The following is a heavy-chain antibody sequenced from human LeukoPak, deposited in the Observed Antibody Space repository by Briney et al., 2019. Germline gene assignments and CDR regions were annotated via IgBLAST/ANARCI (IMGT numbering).Heavy chain of an antibody. Sequence: ASVTVSCKASGYSFASYDVNWVRQATGQGLEWMGWMSANSGNTLYAQKFQGRVTMTRNTSISTAYMELSSLRSEDTAIYYCARSDVDIVATIISYYMDVWGKGTTVTVSS. CDR1: GYSFASYD. J-gene: IGHJ6*03. V-gene: IGHV1-8*01. D-gene: IGHD5-12*01. CDR3: ARSDVDIVATIISYYMDV. CDR2: MSANSGNT.